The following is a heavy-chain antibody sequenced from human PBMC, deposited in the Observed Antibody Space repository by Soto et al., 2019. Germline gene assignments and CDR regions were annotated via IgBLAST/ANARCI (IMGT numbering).Heavy chain of an antibody. V-gene: IGHV5-10-1*01. CDR1: GYSFTSYW. J-gene: IGHJ4*02. CDR3: ARHEQQLVTDFDY. Sequence: GASLKISCKGSGYSFTSYWISWVRQMPGKGLEWMGRIDPSDSYTNYSPSFQGHVTISADKSISTAYLQWSSLKASDTAMYYCARHEQQLVTDFDYWGQGTLVTVSS. CDR2: IDPSDSYT. D-gene: IGHD6-13*01.